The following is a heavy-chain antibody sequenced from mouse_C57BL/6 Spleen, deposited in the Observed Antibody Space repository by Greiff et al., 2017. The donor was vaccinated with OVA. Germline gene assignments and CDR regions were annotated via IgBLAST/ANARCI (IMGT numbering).Heavy chain of an antibody. D-gene: IGHD2-4*01. J-gene: IGHJ2*01. V-gene: IGHV1-64*01. CDR2: IHPNSSST. Sequence: QVQLQQPGAELVKPGASVKLSCKASGYTFTSYWMHWVKQRPGQGLEWIGMIHPNSSSTNYNEKFKSKATLTVDKSSSTAYMQLSSLTSEDSAVYYCARGYDYDGDDYWGQGTTLTVSS. CDR1: GYTFTSYW. CDR3: ARGYDYDGDDY.